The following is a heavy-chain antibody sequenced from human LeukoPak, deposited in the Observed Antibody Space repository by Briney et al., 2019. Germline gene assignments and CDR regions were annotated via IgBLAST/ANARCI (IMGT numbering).Heavy chain of an antibody. CDR1: GYNFTSYW. D-gene: IGHD1/OR15-1a*01. V-gene: IGHV5-51*01. CDR3: VRLSTTPGTYFDY. CDR2: IYPGDSDT. Sequence: RGESLKISCKNSGYNFTSYWIGWVRQMPGKGLEWMGIIYPGDSDTRYSPSFQGQVTISADKSISTAYLQGSSLQASDTAMYYCVRLSTTPGTYFDYWGQGTLVTVSS. J-gene: IGHJ4*02.